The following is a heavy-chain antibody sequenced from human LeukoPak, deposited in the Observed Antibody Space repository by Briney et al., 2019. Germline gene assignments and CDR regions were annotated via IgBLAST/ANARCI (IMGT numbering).Heavy chain of an antibody. D-gene: IGHD1-26*01. Sequence: GGSLRLSCAASGFTLSSYAMSWVRQAPGKGLEWVSAISGSGGSTYYADSVKGRFTISRDNSKNTLYLQMNSLRAEDTAVYYCAKAQNFVVGIFDYWGQGTLVTVSS. V-gene: IGHV3-23*01. CDR2: ISGSGGST. CDR3: AKAQNFVVGIFDY. J-gene: IGHJ4*02. CDR1: GFTLSSYA.